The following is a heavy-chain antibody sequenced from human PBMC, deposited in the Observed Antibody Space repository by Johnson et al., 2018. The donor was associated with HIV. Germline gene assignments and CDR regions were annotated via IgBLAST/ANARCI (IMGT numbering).Heavy chain of an antibody. CDR1: GFTFSFNG. CDR3: AKSAHLLSGWEAMGAFDI. J-gene: IGHJ3*02. CDR2: ISYDGSNK. D-gene: IGHD6-19*01. Sequence: QVQLVESGGRVVQPVRSLRLSCAASGFTFSFNGMHWVRQPPGKGLEWVAVISYDGSNKYYVDSVKGRFTISRDNSKNTLYLQMNSLRAEDTAVYYCAKSAHLLSGWEAMGAFDIWGQGTMVTVSS. V-gene: IGHV3-30*18.